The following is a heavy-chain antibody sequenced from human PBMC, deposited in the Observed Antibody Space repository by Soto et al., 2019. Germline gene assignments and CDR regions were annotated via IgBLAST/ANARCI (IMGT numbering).Heavy chain of an antibody. J-gene: IGHJ6*02. D-gene: IGHD3-10*01. CDR3: ARGRGSGSSFYYYGMDV. CDR1: GGSISSYY. V-gene: IGHV4-59*01. CDR2: IYYSGST. Sequence: PSETLSLTCNVSGGSISSYYWSWIRQPPGKGLEWIGYIYYSGSTNYNPSLKSRVTISVDTSKNQFSLKLSSVTAADTAVYYCARGRGSGSSFYYYGMDVWGQGTTVTVSS.